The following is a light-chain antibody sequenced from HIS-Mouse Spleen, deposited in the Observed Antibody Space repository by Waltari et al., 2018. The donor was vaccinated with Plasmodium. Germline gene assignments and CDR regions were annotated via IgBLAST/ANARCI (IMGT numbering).Light chain of an antibody. J-gene: IGLJ3*02. CDR3: YSAADNNLV. Sequence: SYELTQPSSVSVSPGQTARLTCSGDVLAKTYARWFQQKPGQAPVPGIYKDSERPSGIPERFSGSSSGTTVTLTISGAQVEDEADYYCYSAADNNLVFGGGTKLTVL. V-gene: IGLV3-27*01. CDR1: VLAKTY. CDR2: KDS.